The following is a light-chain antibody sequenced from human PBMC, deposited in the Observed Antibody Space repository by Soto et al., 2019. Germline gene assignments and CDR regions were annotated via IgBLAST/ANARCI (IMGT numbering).Light chain of an antibody. V-gene: IGKV1-5*03. J-gene: IGKJ5*01. CDR3: QQYNSYPIT. CDR2: KAS. Sequence: DIQMTQSPSTLSASVGDRVTITCRASQSISSWLAWYQQKPGKAPKLLIYKASSLESGVPSRFSASGSGTEFTLTISSLQPDDFATYYCQQYNSYPITFGQGTRLEIK. CDR1: QSISSW.